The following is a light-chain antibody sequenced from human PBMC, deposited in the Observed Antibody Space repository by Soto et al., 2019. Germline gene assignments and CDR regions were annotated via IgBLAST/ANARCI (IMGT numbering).Light chain of an antibody. J-gene: IGKJ2*01. Sequence: EIVLTQSPGTLSLSPGERATLSCRASQSVSSSYLTWYQQKPGQAPRLLIYGASSRASGIPDRFSGSGSGTDFTLSIRTMEHEHYAVYYCQQYGSSPDTFGQGTKLEIK. CDR1: QSVSSSY. CDR3: QQYGSSPDT. V-gene: IGKV3-20*01. CDR2: GAS.